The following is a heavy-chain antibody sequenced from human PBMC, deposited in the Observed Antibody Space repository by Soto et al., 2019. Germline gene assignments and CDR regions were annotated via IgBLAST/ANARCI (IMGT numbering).Heavy chain of an antibody. Sequence: PGGSLRLSCAASGFTFSSYSMNWVRQAPGKGLEWVSSISSSSSYIYYADSVKGRFTISRDNAKNSLYLQMNSLRAEDTAVYYCATVSRSCRDAFDTWGQETMVTVS. CDR3: ATVSRSCRDAFDT. D-gene: IGHD6-6*01. J-gene: IGHJ3*02. V-gene: IGHV3-21*01. CDR2: ISSSSSYI. CDR1: GFTFSSYS.